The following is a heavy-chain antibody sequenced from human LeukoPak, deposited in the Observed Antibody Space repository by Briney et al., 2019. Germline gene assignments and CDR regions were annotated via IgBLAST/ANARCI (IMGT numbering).Heavy chain of an antibody. CDR3: TTKRGYSYGYAD. CDR1: GFAFSDYE. CDR2: ISNSGSVV. Sequence: GGSLRLSCAASGFAFSDYEMNWVRQAPGKGLEWVSFISNSGSVVHYADFVNGRFTISRDNAKNTLYLQMNSLRAEDTAVYYCTTKRGYSYGYADWGQGTLVTVSS. J-gene: IGHJ4*02. D-gene: IGHD5-18*01. V-gene: IGHV3-48*03.